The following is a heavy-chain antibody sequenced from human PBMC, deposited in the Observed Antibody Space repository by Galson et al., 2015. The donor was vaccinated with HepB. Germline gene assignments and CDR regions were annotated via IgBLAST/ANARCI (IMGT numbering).Heavy chain of an antibody. J-gene: IGHJ3*02. CDR3: ATEGYYYGSGSRITRNAFDI. CDR1: GFTVSSIY. Sequence: SLRLSCAASGFTVSSIYVNWVRQAPGKGLEWVSVIYSGGSTYYADSVKGRFTISRDNSKNTLYLQMNSLRAEDTAVYYCATEGYYYGSGSRITRNAFDIWGQGTMVTVSS. CDR2: IYSGGST. D-gene: IGHD3-10*01. V-gene: IGHV3-66*01.